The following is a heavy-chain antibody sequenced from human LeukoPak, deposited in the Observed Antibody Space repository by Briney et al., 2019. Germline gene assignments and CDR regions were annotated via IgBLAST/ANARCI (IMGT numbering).Heavy chain of an antibody. V-gene: IGHV4-59*01. CDR3: ARGGGAYYYGSGSYYAPQTNWFDP. J-gene: IGHJ5*02. CDR1: GGSISSYY. Sequence: SETLSLTCTVSGGSISSYYWSWIRQSPGKGLEWIGYIYYSGSTNYNPSLKSRVTISVDTSKNQFSLKLSSVTAADTAVYYCARGGGAYYYGSGSYYAPQTNWFDPWGQGTLVTVSS. D-gene: IGHD3-10*01. CDR2: IYYSGST.